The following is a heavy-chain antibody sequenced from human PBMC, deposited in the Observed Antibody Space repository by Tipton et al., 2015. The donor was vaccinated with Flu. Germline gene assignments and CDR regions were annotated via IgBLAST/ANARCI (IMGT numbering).Heavy chain of an antibody. CDR2: IYGGDSDA. CDR1: GYKFSDHW. Sequence: VQLVQSGAEVKKPGESLKISCKTSGYKFSDHWDGWVRQMPGKGLEWMGIIYGGDSDARYSPSFQGLVTMSVDKSTSTAFLQWSSLEASDTAIYYCARSLRASGPDYFDFWGQGTLVTVSS. J-gene: IGHJ3*01. V-gene: IGHV5-51*01. CDR3: ARSLRASGPDYFDF. D-gene: IGHD4-11*01.